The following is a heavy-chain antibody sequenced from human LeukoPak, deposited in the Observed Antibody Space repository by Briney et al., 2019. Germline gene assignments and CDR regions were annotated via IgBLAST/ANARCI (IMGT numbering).Heavy chain of an antibody. CDR2: IYTRGST. CDR1: AGSISRGSYC. V-gene: IGHV4-61*02. D-gene: IGHD2-21*02. CDR3: ARERGAYCGGDCYANWFDP. J-gene: IGHJ5*02. Sequence: SQTLSLTCTVSAGSISRGSYCWSWIRQPAGKGLEWIGRIYTRGSTNYNPSIKSRVTISVDTSKNPFSLTLSSVTAADTAMYYCARERGAYCGGDCYANWFDPWGQGTLVTVSS.